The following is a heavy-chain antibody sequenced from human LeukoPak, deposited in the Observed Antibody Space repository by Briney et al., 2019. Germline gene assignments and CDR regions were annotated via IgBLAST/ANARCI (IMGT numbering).Heavy chain of an antibody. J-gene: IGHJ6*03. CDR1: GYSISSGYY. V-gene: IGHV4-38-2*02. CDR2: IYHSGST. D-gene: IGHD2-21*02. Sequence: PSETLSLTCTVSGYSISSGYYWGWIRQPPGKGLGWIGSIYHSGSTYYNPSLKSRVTISVETYKNQVSLKRRSVTATDTGVYHCARAVIVVVTAVYYMDVWGKGTTVTVSS. CDR3: ARAVIVVVTAVYYMDV.